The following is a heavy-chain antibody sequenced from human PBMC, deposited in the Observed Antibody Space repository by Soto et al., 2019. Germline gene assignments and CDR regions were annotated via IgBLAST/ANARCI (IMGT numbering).Heavy chain of an antibody. CDR3: ARRWGEGRVDY. Sequence: QVQLQESGPGLVKPSGTLSLTCAVSGGSISSSNWWSWVRQPPGKGLEWIGEIYHSGNTKSRVTMAVDKSRNQFSLKLSSVTAADTAVYYCARRWGEGRVDYWGQGTLVTVSS. CDR2: IYHSGNT. V-gene: IGHV4-4*02. J-gene: IGHJ4*02. D-gene: IGHD3-10*01. CDR1: GGSISSSNW.